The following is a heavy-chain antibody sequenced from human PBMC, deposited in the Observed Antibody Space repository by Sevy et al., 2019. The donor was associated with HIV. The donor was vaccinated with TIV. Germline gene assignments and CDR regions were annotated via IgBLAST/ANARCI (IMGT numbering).Heavy chain of an antibody. CDR2: IIPIFGTA. CDR1: GGTFSSYA. V-gene: IGHV1-69*13. D-gene: IGHD1-26*01. CDR3: ARATYSGSYYFDY. Sequence: SVEVSCKASGGTFSSYAISWVRQAPGQGLEWMGGIIPIFGTANYAQKFQGRVTITADESTSTAYIELSSLRSEDTAVYYCARATYSGSYYFDYWGQGTLVTVSS. J-gene: IGHJ4*02.